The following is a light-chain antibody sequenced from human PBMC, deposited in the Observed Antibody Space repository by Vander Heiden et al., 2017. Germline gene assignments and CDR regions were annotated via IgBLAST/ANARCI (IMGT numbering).Light chain of an antibody. V-gene: IGKV1-5*03. CDR2: KAS. Sequence: DIQMTLSPSTLFASLGDRVTITGRASQIISSWLAWYQQKPGKAPKVLIHKASIRESGIPSRFSGSGSGTEFILTISSLQPDDFAAYYCQQYQTQSTFGQGTKVEIK. J-gene: IGKJ1*01. CDR1: QIISSW. CDR3: QQYQTQST.